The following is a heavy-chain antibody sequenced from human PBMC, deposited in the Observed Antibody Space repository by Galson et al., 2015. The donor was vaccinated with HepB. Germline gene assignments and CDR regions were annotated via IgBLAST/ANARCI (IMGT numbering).Heavy chain of an antibody. CDR2: ISYDGSNQ. J-gene: IGHJ6*02. D-gene: IGHD3-16*01. V-gene: IGHV3-30*18. Sequence: SLRLSCAASGFTFSSYGMRWVRQAPGKGLEWVAVISYDGSNQYYVESVKGRFTISRDNSKNTLHLQMNSLRPEDTAVYYCAKVDRVGARVDYYGMDVWGQGTTVTVSS. CDR1: GFTFSSYG. CDR3: AKVDRVGARVDYYGMDV.